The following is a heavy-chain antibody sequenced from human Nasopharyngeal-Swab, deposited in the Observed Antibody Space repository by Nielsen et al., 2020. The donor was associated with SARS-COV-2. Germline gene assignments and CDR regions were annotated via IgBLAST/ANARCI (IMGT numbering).Heavy chain of an antibody. CDR2: MNAYGDT. J-gene: IGHJ4*02. CDR3: AKAITDSGYYLPFDY. CDR1: GFTFRTNT. D-gene: IGHD3-22*01. V-gene: IGHV3-23*01. Sequence: GESLKISCVASGFTFRTNTMSWVRQAPGKGLGWVSAMNAYGDTNYAESVKGRFTVSRDNSKNTLYLQMNSLRAEDTAVYYCAKAITDSGYYLPFDYWGQGALVTVSS.